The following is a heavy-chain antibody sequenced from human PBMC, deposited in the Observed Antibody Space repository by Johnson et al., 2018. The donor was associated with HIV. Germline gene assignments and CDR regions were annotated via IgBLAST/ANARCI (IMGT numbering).Heavy chain of an antibody. D-gene: IGHD6-13*01. J-gene: IGHJ3*02. Sequence: QVQLVESGGGVVQPGGSLTLSCAASGFTFSNYGMHWVRQAPGKGLEWVAFIQSDGKIKFYADSVKGRFTISRDNSKNSFYIQMHSLRAEDTAVYYWAKDVDSSRWWRAFDMWGQGTMVSVSS. CDR2: IQSDGKIK. V-gene: IGHV3-30*02. CDR1: GFTFSNYG. CDR3: AKDVDSSRWWRAFDM.